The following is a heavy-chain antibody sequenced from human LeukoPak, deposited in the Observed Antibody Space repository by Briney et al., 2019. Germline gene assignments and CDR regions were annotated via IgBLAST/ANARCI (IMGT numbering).Heavy chain of an antibody. CDR2: ISSSGSTI. J-gene: IGHJ4*01. V-gene: IGHV3-48*03. CDR3: ARVLWFGELFFDY. Sequence: GGSLRLSCAASGFTFSSYEMNWVRQAPGKGLEWVSYISSSGSTIYYADSVKGRFTISRDNATNSLYLQMNSLRAEDTAVYYCARVLWFGELFFDYWGQGTLVTVPS. D-gene: IGHD3-10*01. CDR1: GFTFSSYE.